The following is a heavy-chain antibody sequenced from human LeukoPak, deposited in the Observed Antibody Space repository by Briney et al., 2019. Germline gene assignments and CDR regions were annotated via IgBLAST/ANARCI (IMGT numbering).Heavy chain of an antibody. V-gene: IGHV1-46*01. CDR1: GYTFTSYY. Sequence: ASVKVSCKASGYTFTSYYMHWVRQAPGQGLEWVGTINPSGGSTSYAQKFQGRVTMTRDTSTSTVYMELSSLRSEDTAVYYCARDDAGYYGSGSYYIQYWGQGTLVTVSS. CDR2: INPSGGST. J-gene: IGHJ4*02. CDR3: ARDDAGYYGSGSYYIQY. D-gene: IGHD3-10*01.